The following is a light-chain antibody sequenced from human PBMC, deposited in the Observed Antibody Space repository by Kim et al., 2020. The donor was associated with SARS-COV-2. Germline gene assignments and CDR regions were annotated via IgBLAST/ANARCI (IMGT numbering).Light chain of an antibody. CDR1: SLRTYY. Sequence: SSELTQDPAVSVALGQTVTITCQGDSLRTYYASWYQQKPGQAPILVIYGKNNRPSGIPDRFSGSSSGNTASLTVTGAQAVDEADYYCNPRDKSGDHVLFG. V-gene: IGLV3-19*01. CDR2: GKN. CDR3: NPRDKSGDHVL. J-gene: IGLJ2*01.